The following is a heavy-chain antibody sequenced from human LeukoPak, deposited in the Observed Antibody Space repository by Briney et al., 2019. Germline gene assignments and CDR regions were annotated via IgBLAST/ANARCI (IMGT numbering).Heavy chain of an antibody. Sequence: PSQTLSLTCAVSGDSISSGGYSWSWIRQPPGKGLEWIGYIYHSGSTYYNPSLKSRVTISVDRSKNQFSLKLSSVTAADTAVYYCARGEEYCGGDCYSGWGQGTLVTVSS. J-gene: IGHJ4*02. D-gene: IGHD2-21*02. CDR1: GDSISSGGYS. V-gene: IGHV4-30-2*01. CDR3: ARGEEYCGGDCYSG. CDR2: IYHSGST.